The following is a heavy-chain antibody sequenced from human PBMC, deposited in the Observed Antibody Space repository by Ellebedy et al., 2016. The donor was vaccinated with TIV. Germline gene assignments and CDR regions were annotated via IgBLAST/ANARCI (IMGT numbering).Heavy chain of an antibody. J-gene: IGHJ2*01. Sequence: SETLSLTCAVYGGSFSDYYWSWIRQPPGKGLEWIGEINHSGSTNYNPPLKSRVTISVDTSKNQFSLKLSSVTAADTAVFYCARRVTTTIRANWYFDLWGRGTLVTVSS. V-gene: IGHV4-34*01. D-gene: IGHD4-17*01. CDR1: GGSFSDYY. CDR3: ARRVTTTIRANWYFDL. CDR2: INHSGST.